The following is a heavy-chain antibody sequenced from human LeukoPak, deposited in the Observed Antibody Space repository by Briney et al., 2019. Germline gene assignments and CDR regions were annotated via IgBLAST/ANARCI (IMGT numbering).Heavy chain of an antibody. CDR1: GFTFSDYY. V-gene: IGHV3-11*04. D-gene: IGHD2/OR15-2a*01. Sequence: PGGSLRLSCAASGFTFSDYYMSWIRQAPGKGLEWVSYISSGGTIIFYADSVKGRFTISRDNAKNSLFLQMNSLRAEDTAVYYCARDKYFSADWGQGTLVTVSS. CDR3: ARDKYFSAD. CDR2: ISSGGTII. J-gene: IGHJ4*02.